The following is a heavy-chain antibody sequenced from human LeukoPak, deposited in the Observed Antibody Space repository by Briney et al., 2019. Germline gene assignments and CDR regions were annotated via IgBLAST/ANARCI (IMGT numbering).Heavy chain of an antibody. Sequence: GGSLRLSCAASGFTFSSYAMHWVRQAPGKGLEWVAVISYDGSNKYYADSVKGRFTISRDNSKNTLYLQMNSLRAEDTAVYYCARGPNCSGGSCYSIFYFDYWGQGTLVTVSS. CDR2: ISYDGSNK. V-gene: IGHV3-30*04. D-gene: IGHD2-15*01. J-gene: IGHJ4*02. CDR3: ARGPNCSGGSCYSIFYFDY. CDR1: GFTFSSYA.